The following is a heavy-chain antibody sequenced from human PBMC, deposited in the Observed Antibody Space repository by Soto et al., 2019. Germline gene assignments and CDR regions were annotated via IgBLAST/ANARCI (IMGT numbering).Heavy chain of an antibody. CDR1: GGTFSSYA. J-gene: IGHJ4*02. CDR3: ARSVLEGNYYYGSWSYYNFDY. D-gene: IGHD3-10*01. Sequence: ASVKVSCKASGGTFSSYAISWVRQAPGQGLEWMGGIIPILGIANYAQKFQGRVTITADKSTSTAYMELSSLRSEDTAVYYCARSVLEGNYYYGSWSYYNFDYWGQGTLVTVSS. CDR2: IIPILGIA. V-gene: IGHV1-69*10.